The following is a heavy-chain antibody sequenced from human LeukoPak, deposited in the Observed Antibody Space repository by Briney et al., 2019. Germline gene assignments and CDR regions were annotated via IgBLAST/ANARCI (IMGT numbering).Heavy chain of an antibody. V-gene: IGHV3-21*01. CDR2: ISSSSSYI. CDR1: GFTFSSYS. Sequence: GGSLRLSCAASGFTFSSYSMNWVRQAPGKGLEWVSSISSSSSYIYYGDSVKGRFTISRDNAKDSLYLQMNSLRAEDTAVYYCAKDPWSYDILTGYFYDAFDIWGQGTMVTVSS. CDR3: AKDPWSYDILTGYFYDAFDI. J-gene: IGHJ3*02. D-gene: IGHD3-9*01.